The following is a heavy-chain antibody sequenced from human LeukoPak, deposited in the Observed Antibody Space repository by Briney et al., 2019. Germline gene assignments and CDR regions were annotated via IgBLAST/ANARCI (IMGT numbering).Heavy chain of an antibody. D-gene: IGHD3-22*01. J-gene: IGHJ4*02. CDR2: IYSGGST. V-gene: IGHV3-66*01. Sequence: GGSLRLSCAASGFTFSSYAMSWVRQAPGKGLEWVSAIYSGGSTYYADSVKGRFTISRDNSKNTLYVQMNSLRAEDTAVYYCARDSVSYDSSGSFDYWGQGTLVTVSS. CDR3: ARDSVSYDSSGSFDY. CDR1: GFTFSSYA.